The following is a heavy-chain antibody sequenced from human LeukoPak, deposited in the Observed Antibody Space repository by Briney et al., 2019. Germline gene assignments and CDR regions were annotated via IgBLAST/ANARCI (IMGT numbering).Heavy chain of an antibody. CDR3: ARDQKIGYCSSTSCSWFDP. D-gene: IGHD2-2*01. J-gene: IGHJ5*02. CDR2: IYYSGST. CDR1: AGSTRGYY. Sequence: SKTLSLTCIVSAGSTRGYYWSWIRQPPGKGLEWIGYIYYSGSTKYNPSLKSRVTMSVDTSKNQFSLKLSSVTAADTAVYYCARDQKIGYCSSTSCSWFDPWGQGTLVTVSS. V-gene: IGHV4-59*12.